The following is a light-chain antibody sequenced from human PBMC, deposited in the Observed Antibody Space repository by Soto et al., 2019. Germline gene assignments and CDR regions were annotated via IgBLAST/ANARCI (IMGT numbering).Light chain of an antibody. CDR3: SSYTGRSTVI. CDR2: DVD. J-gene: IGLJ2*01. Sequence: QSVLTQPASVSGSPGQSITISCTGTNNDVGGFNFVSWYQQHPGKVPKLLIYDVDDRPSGVSNRFSGSRSGNTASLTISGLQAEDEADYYCSSYTGRSTVIFGGGTKLTVL. CDR1: NNDVGGFNF. V-gene: IGLV2-14*03.